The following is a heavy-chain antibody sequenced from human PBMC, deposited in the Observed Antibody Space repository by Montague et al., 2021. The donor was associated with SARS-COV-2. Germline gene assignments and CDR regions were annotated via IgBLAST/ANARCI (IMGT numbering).Heavy chain of an antibody. D-gene: IGHD2-15*01. V-gene: IGHV3-33*06. Sequence: SLRLSCAASGFKFNNYGMHWVRQAPGKGLEWVAIIWHDGSNKYYRDSVKGRFTISRDNSKSTSYLQMDSLGAEDTAVYYCAKEGGDYSGEGYYFDHWGRGTLVTVSS. J-gene: IGHJ4*02. CDR3: AKEGGDYSGEGYYFDH. CDR1: GFKFNNYG. CDR2: IWHDGSNK.